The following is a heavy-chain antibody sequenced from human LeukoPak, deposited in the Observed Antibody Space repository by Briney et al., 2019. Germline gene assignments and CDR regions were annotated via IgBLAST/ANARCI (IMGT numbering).Heavy chain of an antibody. J-gene: IGHJ3*02. V-gene: IGHV4-31*03. Sequence: PSETLSLTCTVSGGSISSGGYYWSWIRQHPGKGLEWIGYICYSGSTYYNPSLKSRVTISVDTSKNQFSLKLSSVTAADTAVYYCASPYDSSGGGAFDIWGQGTMVTVSS. CDR1: GGSISSGGYY. D-gene: IGHD3-22*01. CDR3: ASPYDSSGGGAFDI. CDR2: ICYSGST.